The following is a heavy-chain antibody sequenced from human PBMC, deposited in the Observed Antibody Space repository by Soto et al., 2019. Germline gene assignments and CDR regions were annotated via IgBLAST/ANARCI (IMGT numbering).Heavy chain of an antibody. CDR3: QGGDF. D-gene: IGHD3-16*01. J-gene: IGHJ4*02. V-gene: IGHV4-34*01. CDR1: GGSSRGYF. Sequence: SETLSLTCAVSGGSSRGYFWSWIRQSPDKGLEWIGEINDSGSTYYNPSFKSRLTLSVDTSRSQISLRLTSMTAADSAVYYCQGGDFWGQGTRVTVSS. CDR2: INDSGST.